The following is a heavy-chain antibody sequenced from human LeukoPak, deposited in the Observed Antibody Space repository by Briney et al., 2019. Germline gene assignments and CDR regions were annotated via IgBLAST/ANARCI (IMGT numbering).Heavy chain of an antibody. CDR2: ISYDGSKK. Sequence: PGGSLRLSCAASGFKFSSYAIHWVRQAPGKGLEWVTIISYDGSKKYYADSVKGRFTISRDNSKNTLYLLMNSLRAEGTAVYYCARDMGYYDFWSGFDYWGQGTLVTVSS. J-gene: IGHJ4*02. CDR3: ARDMGYYDFWSGFDY. V-gene: IGHV3-30*04. D-gene: IGHD3-3*01. CDR1: GFKFSSYA.